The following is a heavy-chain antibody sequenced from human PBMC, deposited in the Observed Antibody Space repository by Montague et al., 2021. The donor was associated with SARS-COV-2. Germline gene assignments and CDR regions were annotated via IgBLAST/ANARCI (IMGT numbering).Heavy chain of an antibody. CDR3: ARDMGSYRFFDY. CDR1: GFTFNSYA. V-gene: IGHV3-30*04. CDR2: ISYDGSNK. J-gene: IGHJ4*02. Sequence: SLRLSCAASGFTFNSYAMHWVRQAPGKGLEWVAVISYDGSNKYYADSVKGRFTISRDNPKNTLYLQMNSLRAEDTAVYYCARDMGSYRFFDYWGQGTLVTVSS. D-gene: IGHD1-26*01.